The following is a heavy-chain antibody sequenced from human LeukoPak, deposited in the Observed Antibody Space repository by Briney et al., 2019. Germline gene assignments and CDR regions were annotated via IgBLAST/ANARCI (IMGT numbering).Heavy chain of an antibody. CDR1: GGSISSYY. V-gene: IGHV4-59*01. Sequence: SETLSLTCTVSGGSISSYYWSWIRQPPGKGLEWIGYIYYSGSTNHNPSLKSRVTISIDTSKNQFSLKLSYVTAADTAVYYCARVGSGSFDYWGQGTLVTVSS. J-gene: IGHJ4*02. D-gene: IGHD6-19*01. CDR3: ARVGSGSFDY. CDR2: IYYSGST.